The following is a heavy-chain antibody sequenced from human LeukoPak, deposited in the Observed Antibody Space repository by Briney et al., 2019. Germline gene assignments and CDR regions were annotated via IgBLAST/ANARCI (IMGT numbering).Heavy chain of an antibody. J-gene: IGHJ3*02. Sequence: GGSLRLSCTASGFTFGDYAMSWVRQAPGKGLEWVGFIRSKAYGGITEYAASVKGRFTISRDDSKSIAYLQMNSLKTEDTAVYYCTSFGYYSDAFDIWGQGTMVTVSS. V-gene: IGHV3-49*04. CDR2: IRSKAYGGIT. CDR1: GFTFGDYA. D-gene: IGHD3-10*01. CDR3: TSFGYYSDAFDI.